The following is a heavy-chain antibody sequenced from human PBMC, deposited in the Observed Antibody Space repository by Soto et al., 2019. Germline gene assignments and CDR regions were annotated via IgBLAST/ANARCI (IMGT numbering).Heavy chain of an antibody. D-gene: IGHD6-6*01. V-gene: IGHV5-10-1*01. CDR2: IDPSDSYT. J-gene: IGHJ6*02. CDR1: GYSFTSSW. Sequence: HSLNIACKGSGYSFTSSWFSWVRQMPGKGLDWMGRIDPSDSYTNYSPSFQGHVTISADKSISTTYLQWSSLKASDTAMYYCARDRPPGYPHYSSSRVSYGMDVWGQGTTVTVSS. CDR3: ARDRPPGYPHYSSSRVSYGMDV.